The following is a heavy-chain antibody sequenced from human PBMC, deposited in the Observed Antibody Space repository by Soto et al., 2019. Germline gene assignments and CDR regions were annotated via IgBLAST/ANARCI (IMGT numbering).Heavy chain of an antibody. Sequence: PGGSLRLSCAASGFTFSSYGMHWVRQAPGKGLEWVAVISYDGSNKYYADSVKGRFTISRDNSKNTLYLQMNSLRAEDTAVYYCAKNRQQLDKYYYYGMDVWGQGTTVTVSS. CDR3: AKNRQQLDKYYYYGMDV. J-gene: IGHJ6*02. CDR2: ISYDGSNK. V-gene: IGHV3-30*18. D-gene: IGHD6-13*01. CDR1: GFTFSSYG.